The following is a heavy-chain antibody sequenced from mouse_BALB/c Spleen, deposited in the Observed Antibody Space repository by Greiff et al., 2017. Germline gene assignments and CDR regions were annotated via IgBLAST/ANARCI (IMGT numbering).Heavy chain of an antibody. CDR1: GFSLTSYG. CDR3: ARSTMITYYFDY. V-gene: IGHV2-9*02. J-gene: IGHJ2*01. CDR2: IWAGGST. D-gene: IGHD2-4*01. Sequence: VKLVESGPGLVAPSQSLSITCTVSGFSLTSYGVHWVRQPPGKGLEWLGVIWAGGSTNYNSALMSRLSISTDNSQSQVFLKLNSLQTDDTAMYYCARSTMITYYFDYWGQGTTLTVSS.